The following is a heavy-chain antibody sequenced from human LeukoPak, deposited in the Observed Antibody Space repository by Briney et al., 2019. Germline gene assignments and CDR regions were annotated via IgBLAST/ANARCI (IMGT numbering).Heavy chain of an antibody. V-gene: IGHV3-53*01. CDR1: GFTVSSNY. CDR2: IYSGGST. Sequence: GGSLRLSCAASGFTVSSNYMSWVRQAPGKGLEWVSVIYSGGSTYYADSVKGRFTISRDNSKNTLYLQMNSLRAEDTAVYYCAKGSVWEREEVFDYWGQGTLVTVSS. CDR3: AKGSVWEREEVFDY. D-gene: IGHD1-26*01. J-gene: IGHJ4*02.